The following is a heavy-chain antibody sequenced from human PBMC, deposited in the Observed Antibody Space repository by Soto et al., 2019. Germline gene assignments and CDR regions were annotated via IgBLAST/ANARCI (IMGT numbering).Heavy chain of an antibody. J-gene: IGHJ6*02. CDR3: ARESFRPNYYYGMDV. CDR1: GYTFTGYY. Sequence: ASVKVSCKASGYTFTGYYMHWVRQAPGQGLEWMGWINPNSGGTSYAQKFQGWVTMTRDTSISTAYMELSRLRSDDTAVYYCARESFRPNYYYGMDVWGQGTTVTVSS. D-gene: IGHD3-10*01. V-gene: IGHV1-2*04. CDR2: INPNSGGT.